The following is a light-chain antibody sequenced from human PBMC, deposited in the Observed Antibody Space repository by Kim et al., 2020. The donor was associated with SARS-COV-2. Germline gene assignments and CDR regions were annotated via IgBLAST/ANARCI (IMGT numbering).Light chain of an antibody. V-gene: IGKV2-30*01. J-gene: IGKJ1*01. Sequence: PASISCRSRQSLVYSDGNTYLTWFHQRTGQSPRRLVYKVSSRDSGVPDRFSGSGSGTDFTLKISRVEAEDVGIYYCMQGTHWPPTFGQGTKVDIK. CDR3: MQGTHWPPT. CDR1: QSLVYSDGNTY. CDR2: KVS.